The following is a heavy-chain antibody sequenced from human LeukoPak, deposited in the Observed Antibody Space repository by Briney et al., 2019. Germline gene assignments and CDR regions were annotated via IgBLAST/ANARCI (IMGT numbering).Heavy chain of an antibody. J-gene: IGHJ6*03. CDR3: ARDPSSGWSNYYYYYMDV. D-gene: IGHD6-19*01. Sequence: PSQTLSLTCPVSGGSISSYYWSWIRQPAGKGLEGIGRIYTSGSTNYNPSLKSRVTISVDKSKNQFSLKLCSVTAADTAVYYCARDPSSGWSNYYYYYMDVWGKGTTVTVSS. V-gene: IGHV4-4*07. CDR2: IYTSGST. CDR1: GGSISSYY.